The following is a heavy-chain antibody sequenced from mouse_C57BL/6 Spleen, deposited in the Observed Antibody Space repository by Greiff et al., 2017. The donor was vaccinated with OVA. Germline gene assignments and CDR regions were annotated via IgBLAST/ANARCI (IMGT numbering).Heavy chain of an antibody. D-gene: IGHD1-2*01. CDR1: GYTFTSYW. CDR2: IYPSDSET. Sequence: QVQLQQPGAELVRPGSSVKLSCKASGYTFTSYWMDWVKQRPGQGLEWIGNIYPSDSETHYNQKFKDKATLTVDKSSSTAYMQLSSLTSEDSAVYYCARNPITTPLGRACFAYWAKGLWSLSLQ. CDR3: ARNPITTPLGRACFAY. V-gene: IGHV1-61*01. J-gene: IGHJ3*01.